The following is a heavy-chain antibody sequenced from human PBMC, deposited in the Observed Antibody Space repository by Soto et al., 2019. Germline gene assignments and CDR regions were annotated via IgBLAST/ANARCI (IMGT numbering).Heavy chain of an antibody. D-gene: IGHD2-15*01. J-gene: IGHJ4*02. CDR3: ARGGGWKLYVDS. Sequence: QVQLQESGPGLVKPSQTLSLTCAVSGGSISSGDYYWSWIRQYPGKGLEWIGYIFYSGNTYYNPSLKSRVTLSVDTSKSQFSLRLSAVTAADTAVYYCARGGGWKLYVDSWGQGTLVTVSS. CDR1: GGSISSGDYY. V-gene: IGHV4-31*11. CDR2: IFYSGNT.